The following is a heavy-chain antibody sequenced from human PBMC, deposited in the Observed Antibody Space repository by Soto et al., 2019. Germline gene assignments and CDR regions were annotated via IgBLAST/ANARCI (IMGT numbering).Heavy chain of an antibody. J-gene: IGHJ4*02. CDR3: VRDNSHIIVTPFDL. CDR2: ISLRGTTT. V-gene: IGHV3-48*03. Sequence: QPGGSLRLSCAASGFTFSNFEMNWVRQVPGTGLEWLSYISLRGTTTYYAGSVRGRFTISRDNAKNSVFLQMDSLRVEDTAIYYCVRDNSHIIVTPFDLWGQGTLVTVSS. CDR1: GFTFSNFE. D-gene: IGHD2-21*01.